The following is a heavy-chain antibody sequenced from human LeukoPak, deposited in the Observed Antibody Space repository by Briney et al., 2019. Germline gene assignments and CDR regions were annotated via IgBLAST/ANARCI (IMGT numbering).Heavy chain of an antibody. Sequence: GSLKPSFAAPGFILDDYAMHWVRQAPGKGLEWVAVIAYDGNNKYYADSVKGRFTISRDYSKNTMHLQVNSLRAEDTAVYYCARDYSPAAIAGDDYFDYWGQGTLVTVSS. CDR1: GFILDDYA. D-gene: IGHD2-2*01. CDR2: IAYDGNNK. CDR3: ARDYSPAAIAGDDYFDY. J-gene: IGHJ4*02. V-gene: IGHV3-30-3*01.